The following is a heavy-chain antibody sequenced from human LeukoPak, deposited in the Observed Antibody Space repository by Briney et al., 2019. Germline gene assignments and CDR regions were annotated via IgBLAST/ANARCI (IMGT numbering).Heavy chain of an antibody. CDR2: ISGSGGST. J-gene: IGHJ4*02. Sequence: GGSLRLSCAASGFTFSSYAMSWVRQAPGKGLEWVSTISGSGGSTYYADSVKGRFTISRDNSKNTLYLQMNSLRAEDSAVYYCAKSPANSGNYHWGQGTLVTVSS. V-gene: IGHV3-23*01. D-gene: IGHD1-26*01. CDR1: GFTFSSYA. CDR3: AKSPANSGNYH.